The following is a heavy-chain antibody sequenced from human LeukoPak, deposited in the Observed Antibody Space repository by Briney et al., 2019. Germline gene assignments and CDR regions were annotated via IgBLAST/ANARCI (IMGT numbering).Heavy chain of an antibody. CDR1: GGSISSYY. CDR2: IYYSGST. V-gene: IGHV4-59*12. D-gene: IGHD3-10*01. Sequence: SETLSLTCTVSGGSISSYYWSWIRQPPGKGLEWIGYIYYSGSTYYNPSLKSRVTISVDTSKNQFSLKLSSVTAADTAVYYCARDYYGSGSPPSDNWGQGTLVTVSS. J-gene: IGHJ4*02. CDR3: ARDYYGSGSPPSDN.